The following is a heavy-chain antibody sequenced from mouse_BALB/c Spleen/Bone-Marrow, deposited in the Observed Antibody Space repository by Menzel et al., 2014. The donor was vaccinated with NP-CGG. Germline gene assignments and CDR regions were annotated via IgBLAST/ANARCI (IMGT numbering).Heavy chain of an antibody. V-gene: IGHV1-5*01. CDR1: GYSFTSYW. Sequence: DVQLQESGTVLARPGASVKMPCKASGYSFTSYWMHWVKQRPGQGLEWIGAIYPGNSDTSYNQKFKGKAKLTAVTSASTAYMELSSLTNEDSAVYYCTKIYYGNSFDVWGAGTTVTVSS. CDR2: IYPGNSDT. CDR3: TKIYYGNSFDV. D-gene: IGHD2-1*01. J-gene: IGHJ1*01.